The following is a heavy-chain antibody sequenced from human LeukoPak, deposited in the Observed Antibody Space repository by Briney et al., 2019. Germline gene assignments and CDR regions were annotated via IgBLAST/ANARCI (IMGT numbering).Heavy chain of an antibody. V-gene: IGHV3-33*01. CDR1: GFTFSSYG. J-gene: IGHJ4*02. D-gene: IGHD4-17*01. CDR3: ARAAGYYGDSADY. CDR2: IWYDGSNK. Sequence: PGRSLRLSCAASGFTFSSYGMHWVRQAPGKGLEWVAVIWYDGSNKYYADSVKGRFTISRDNSKNTLYLQMNSLRAEGTAVYYCARAAGYYGDSADYWGQGTLVTVSS.